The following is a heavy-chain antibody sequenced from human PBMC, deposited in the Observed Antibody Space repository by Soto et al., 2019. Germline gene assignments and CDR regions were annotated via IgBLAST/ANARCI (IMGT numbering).Heavy chain of an antibody. V-gene: IGHV1-8*01. CDR1: GYTFTTYE. D-gene: IGHD6-13*01. CDR3: ARQRSHSSSWSDAFDI. Sequence: GASVKVSYKASGYTFTTYEINWVRQATGQGLEWMGWMNPNSGNTGYAQKFQGRVTMTRNTSISTAYMQLSSLRSEDTAVYYCARQRSHSSSWSDAFDIWAQGTMVTVSS. J-gene: IGHJ3*02. CDR2: MNPNSGNT.